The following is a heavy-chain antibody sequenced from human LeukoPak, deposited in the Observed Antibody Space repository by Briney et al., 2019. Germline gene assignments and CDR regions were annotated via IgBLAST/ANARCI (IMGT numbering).Heavy chain of an antibody. J-gene: IGHJ3*02. D-gene: IGHD3-3*01. Sequence: GASVKVSCKASGGTFSSYAISWVRQAPGQGLEWMGGIIPIFGTANYAQKFQGRVTITADESTSTAYMELSSLRSEDTAVYYCARFPIFGVASDAFDIWGQGTMVTVSS. CDR1: GGTFSSYA. CDR3: ARFPIFGVASDAFDI. V-gene: IGHV1-69*13. CDR2: IIPIFGTA.